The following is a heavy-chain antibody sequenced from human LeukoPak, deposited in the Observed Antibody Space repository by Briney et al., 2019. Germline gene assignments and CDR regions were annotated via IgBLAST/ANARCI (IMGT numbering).Heavy chain of an antibody. D-gene: IGHD2-2*01. V-gene: IGHV3-23*01. CDR3: AKVRISRPFNYFDY. CDR1: GFTFSSYA. Sequence: GGSLRLSCAASGFTFSSYAMRWVRQAPGKGLEWVSAISGSGGSTYYADSVKGRFTISRDNSKNTLYLQMNSLRAEDTAVYYCAKVRISRPFNYFDYWGQGTLVTVSS. CDR2: ISGSGGST. J-gene: IGHJ4*02.